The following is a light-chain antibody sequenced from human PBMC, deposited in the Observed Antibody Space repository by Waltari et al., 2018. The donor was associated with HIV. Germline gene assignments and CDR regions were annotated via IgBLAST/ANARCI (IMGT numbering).Light chain of an antibody. CDR3: CSYAGSYTYV. V-gene: IGLV2-11*01. Sequence: QSALTQSRSVSGSPGQSVTISCTGTSSDVGGSNYVSWYQQHPGKAPKLMIYDVSKRPSGVPDRFSGSKSGNTASLTISGLQAEDEADYYCCSYAGSYTYVFGTGTKVTVL. CDR1: SSDVGGSNY. CDR2: DVS. J-gene: IGLJ1*01.